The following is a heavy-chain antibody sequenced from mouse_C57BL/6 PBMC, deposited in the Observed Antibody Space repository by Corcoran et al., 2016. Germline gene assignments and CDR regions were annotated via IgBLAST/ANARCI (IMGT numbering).Heavy chain of an antibody. V-gene: IGHV1-26*01. CDR1: GYTFTDYY. J-gene: IGHJ4*01. CDR2: INPNNGGT. Sequence: EVQLQQSGPELVKPGASVKISCKASGYTFTDYYMNWVKQSHGKSLEWIGDINPNNGGTSYNQKFKGKATLTVDKSSSTAYMELRSLTSEDSAVYYCAYGPLYYYAMDYWGQGTSVTVSS. CDR3: AYGPLYYYAMDY. D-gene: IGHD1-1*02.